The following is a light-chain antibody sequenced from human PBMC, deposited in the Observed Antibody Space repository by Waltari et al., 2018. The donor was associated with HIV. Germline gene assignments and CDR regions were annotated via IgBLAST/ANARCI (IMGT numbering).Light chain of an antibody. Sequence: QSVLTQPPSVSGTPGQTVTIPCSGSSSNIVSTLVNWYQQLPGAAPKPPIYSNDQRPSGVPDRFSGSKSGTSASLAISGLQSADEADYYCAAWDDSLNGMFGGGTRLTVL. CDR2: SND. V-gene: IGLV1-44*01. CDR3: AAWDDSLNGM. J-gene: IGLJ3*02. CDR1: SSNIVSTL.